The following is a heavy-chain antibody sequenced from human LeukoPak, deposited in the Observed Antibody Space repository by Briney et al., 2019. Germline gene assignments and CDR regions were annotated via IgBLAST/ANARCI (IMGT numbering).Heavy chain of an antibody. J-gene: IGHJ4*02. V-gene: IGHV3-20*04. CDR3: ARAPITSPFYFDY. D-gene: IGHD2-2*01. CDR1: GFSFDVQG. Sequence: GGSLSLSCTASGFSFDVQGMSCVRHVPGKGLEWVSGTNWSVGSTGYADQLRRRFTISRDNAKISLHLQMDSLRAEDTALSYCARAPITSPFYFDYWGQGTLVTVPS. CDR2: TNWSVGST.